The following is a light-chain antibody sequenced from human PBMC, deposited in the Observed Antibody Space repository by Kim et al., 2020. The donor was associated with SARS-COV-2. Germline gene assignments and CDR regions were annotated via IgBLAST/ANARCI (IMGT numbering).Light chain of an antibody. V-gene: IGKV3-20*01. CDR3: QQYGTSPWT. CDR1: QRVTSSY. CDR2: GAS. Sequence: SPGESATLACRASQRVTSSYLAWYQQKPGQAPRLLISGASSRATGIPDRFSGSGSVTDFTLTISILEPEDIAVYYCQQYGTSPWTFGQGTKVDIK. J-gene: IGKJ1*01.